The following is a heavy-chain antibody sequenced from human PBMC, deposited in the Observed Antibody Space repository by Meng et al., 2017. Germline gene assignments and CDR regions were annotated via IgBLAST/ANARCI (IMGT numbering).Heavy chain of an antibody. J-gene: IGHJ4*02. CDR3: AHRLGFTKPFVY. D-gene: IGHD2-8*01. Sequence: HITLTVSGPTLVKPTQTLTLTCTFAGFSLSTSGVGVGWVRQPPGKALEWLALIYWDDDKRYSPSLESRLTITKDTSKNQVVLTMTNMDPVDTATYYCAHRLGFTKPFVYWGQGTLVTVSS. CDR1: GFSLSTSGVG. CDR2: IYWDDDK. V-gene: IGHV2-5*02.